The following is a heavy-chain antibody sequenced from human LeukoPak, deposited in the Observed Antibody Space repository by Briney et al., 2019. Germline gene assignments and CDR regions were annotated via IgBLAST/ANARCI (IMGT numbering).Heavy chain of an antibody. V-gene: IGHV3-30-3*01. D-gene: IGHD3-10*01. CDR1: GFTFSTYA. CDR3: TRDARSITMVRGVIIRVYYYYYMDV. CDR2: ISYDGSHK. J-gene: IGHJ6*03. Sequence: GTSLRLSCAASGFTFSTYAMHWVRQAPGKGLEWVAVISYDGSHKYYADSVKGRFTISRDNSKNMLELQMNSLITEDTAVYYCTRDARSITMVRGVIIRVYYYYYMDVWGEGTTVTVSS.